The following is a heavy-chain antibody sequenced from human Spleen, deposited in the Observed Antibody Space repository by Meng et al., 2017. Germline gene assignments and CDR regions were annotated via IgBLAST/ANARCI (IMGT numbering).Heavy chain of an antibody. V-gene: IGHV1-8*01. CDR2: MNPNSGNT. CDR3: ARTYPFDY. CDR1: GYTFLNYD. J-gene: IGHJ4*02. Sequence: ASVKVSCKASGYTFLNYDINWVRQATGQGLEWMGWMNPNSGNTGYAQKLQGRLTMTRDTSISTAYMELSSLRSEDTAVYFCARTYPFDYWGLGTLVTVSS.